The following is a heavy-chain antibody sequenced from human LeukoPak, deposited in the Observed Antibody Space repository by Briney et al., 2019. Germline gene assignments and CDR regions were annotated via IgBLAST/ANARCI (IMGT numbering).Heavy chain of an antibody. Sequence: GASVTVSCKASGYTFTGYYMHWVRQAPGQGLEWMGWINPNSGGTNYAQKFQGRVTMTRDTSISTAYMELSRLRSDDTAVYYCARTLVVINDAFDIWGQGTMVTVSS. CDR3: ARTLVVINDAFDI. J-gene: IGHJ3*02. V-gene: IGHV1-2*02. D-gene: IGHD3-22*01. CDR1: GYTFTGYY. CDR2: INPNSGGT.